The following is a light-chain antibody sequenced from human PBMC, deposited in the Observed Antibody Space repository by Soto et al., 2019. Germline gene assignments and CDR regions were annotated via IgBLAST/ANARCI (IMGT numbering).Light chain of an antibody. CDR1: QSISPW. V-gene: IGKV1-5*03. CDR3: QQYNTYPLT. CDR2: KAS. J-gene: IGKJ4*01. Sequence: DIQMTQSPSTLSASVGDSVTITCRAIQSISPWLAWYQQKPGKAPTLLIYKASSLEGGAPSRFSGSGSGTDFNITISSLQPDDFATYYCQQYNTYPLTFGGGTTVEIK.